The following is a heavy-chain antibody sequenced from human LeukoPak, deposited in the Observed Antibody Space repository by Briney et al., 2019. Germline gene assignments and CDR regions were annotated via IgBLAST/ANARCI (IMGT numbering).Heavy chain of an antibody. V-gene: IGHV3-30*03. J-gene: IGHJ4*02. CDR2: ISYDGSNK. Sequence: GGSLRLSCAASGFTFSSYWMHWVRQAPGKGLEWVAVISYDGSNKYYADSVKGRFTISRDNSKNTLYLQMNSLRAEDTAVYYCAMGKLAYCGGDCPFDYWGQGTLVTVSS. CDR3: AMGKLAYCGGDCPFDY. D-gene: IGHD2-21*02. CDR1: GFTFSSYW.